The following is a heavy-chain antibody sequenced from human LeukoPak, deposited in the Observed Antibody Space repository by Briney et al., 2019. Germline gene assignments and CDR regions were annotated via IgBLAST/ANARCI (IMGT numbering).Heavy chain of an antibody. CDR3: ARDGRASGSYPRY. V-gene: IGHV1-18*01. J-gene: IGHJ4*02. CDR2: ISAYNGDT. Sequence: ASVKVSCKASGYPFTSYYINWVRQAPGQGLEWMGWISAYNGDTNYAQNLQGRVTMTTDTSTDTAYMELRSLRSDDTAVYYCARDGRASGSYPRYWGQGTLVTVSS. D-gene: IGHD1-26*01. CDR1: GYPFTSYY.